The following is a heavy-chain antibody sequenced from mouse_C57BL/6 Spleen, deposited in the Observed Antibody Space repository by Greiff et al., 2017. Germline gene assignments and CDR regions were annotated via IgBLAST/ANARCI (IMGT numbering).Heavy chain of an antibody. CDR2: IDPSDSYT. CDR1: GYTFTSYW. CDR3: ARAGSSYVGYFVV. J-gene: IGHJ1*03. V-gene: IGHV1-69*01. Sequence: VQLQQSGAELVMPGASVKLSCKASGYTFTSYWMHWVKQRPGQGLEWIGEIDPSDSYTNYNQKFKGKSTLTVDKSSSTAYMQLSSLTSEDSAVYYCARAGSSYVGYFVVWGTGTTVTVSS. D-gene: IGHD1-1*01.